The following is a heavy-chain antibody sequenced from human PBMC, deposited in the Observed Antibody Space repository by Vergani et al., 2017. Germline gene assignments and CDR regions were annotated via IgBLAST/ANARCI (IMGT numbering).Heavy chain of an antibody. CDR2: ISGSGGST. CDR1: GFTFSSYA. CDR3: AKDPNYDFWSGYFFEY. D-gene: IGHD3-3*01. Sequence: EVQVLESGGGLVQPGGSLRLSCAASGFTFSSYAMSWVRQAPGKGLEWVSSISGSGGSTYYADSVKGRFTISRDTSKSTLYLQINSLRAEDTAVYYCAKDPNYDFWSGYFFEYWGQGILVTVSS. J-gene: IGHJ4*02. V-gene: IGHV3-23*01.